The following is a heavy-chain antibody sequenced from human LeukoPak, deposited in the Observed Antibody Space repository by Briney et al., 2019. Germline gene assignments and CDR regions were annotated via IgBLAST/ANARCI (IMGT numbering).Heavy chain of an antibody. CDR3: ARGVVVPAAMASYYFDY. V-gene: IGHV1-69*05. Sequence: SVKVSCKASGYTFTSYGISWVRQAPGQGLEWMGGIIPIFGTANYAQRFQGRVTITTDESTSTAYMELSSLRSEDTAVYYCARGVVVPAAMASYYFDYWGQGTLVTVSS. CDR1: GYTFTSYG. J-gene: IGHJ4*02. D-gene: IGHD2-2*01. CDR2: IIPIFGTA.